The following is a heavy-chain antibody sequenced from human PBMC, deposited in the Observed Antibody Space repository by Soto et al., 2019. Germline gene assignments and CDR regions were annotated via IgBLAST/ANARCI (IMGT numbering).Heavy chain of an antibody. V-gene: IGHV2-5*02. CDR1: GFSLTTTGVG. CDR3: THVYGSGSWGWYFHS. J-gene: IGHJ4*02. Sequence: QITLRESGPSLVKPTETLTLTCTFSGFSLTTTGVGVGWIRQPPGKALEWLAVVFWDGGERYSPSLKSRVTIPKDTSTDPVVVTLTHTDPADTATYYCTHVYGSGSWGWYFHSWGQGTLVTVSS. D-gene: IGHD1-26*01. CDR2: VFWDGGE.